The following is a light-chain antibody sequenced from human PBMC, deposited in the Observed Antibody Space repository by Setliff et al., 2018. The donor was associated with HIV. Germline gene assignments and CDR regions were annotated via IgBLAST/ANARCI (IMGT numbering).Light chain of an antibody. Sequence: QSALTQPASVSGSPGQSITISCTGTSSDVGGSNYVSWYQQHPGKAPKLMIYEVSNRPSWVSNRFSGSKSGSTASLTISGLQAEDEADYYCSSYTFSSTPYVFGTGTKV. J-gene: IGLJ1*01. CDR2: EVS. V-gene: IGLV2-14*01. CDR3: SSYTFSSTPYV. CDR1: SSDVGGSNY.